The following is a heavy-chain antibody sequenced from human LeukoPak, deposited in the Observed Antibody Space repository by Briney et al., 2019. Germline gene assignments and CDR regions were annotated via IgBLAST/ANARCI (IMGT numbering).Heavy chain of an antibody. CDR1: GVSFSGYY. CDR3: ARFLPFSSKNCSPTRFDY. Sequence: SETLSLTCAVYGVSFSGYYWSWIRQPPGKGLKWIGEINHSGSANYNPSLKSLVTISVDTPKNQFSLKLSSVTAADTAVYYCARFLPFSSKNCSPTRFDYWGRGTLVTVPS. J-gene: IGHJ4*02. V-gene: IGHV4-34*01. CDR2: INHSGSA. D-gene: IGHD2-2*01.